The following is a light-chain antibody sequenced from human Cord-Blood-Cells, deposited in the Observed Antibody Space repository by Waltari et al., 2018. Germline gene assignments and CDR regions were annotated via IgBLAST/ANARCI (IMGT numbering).Light chain of an antibody. CDR2: GAP. CDR3: QQYNNWPRT. CDR1: QSVSSN. V-gene: IGKV3-15*01. Sequence: EIVMSQSPATLSVSPGERATLSCRASQSVSSNLAWYQQKPGQAPRLLIYGAPTRASAIPASVRGSGSGKDFTLTFSSLQSEEFAVDYWQQYNNWPRTFGQGTKVEI. J-gene: IGKJ1*01.